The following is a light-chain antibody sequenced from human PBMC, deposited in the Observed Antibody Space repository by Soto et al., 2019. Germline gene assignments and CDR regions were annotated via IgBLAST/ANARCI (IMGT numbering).Light chain of an antibody. CDR3: QQYTSYWT. Sequence: DIKITQSPSTLSASVGARVTMTCRASESVSNWLAWYQQKPGKAPKLLIYDASTLEGGVPSRFSGSGSGTEFTRTISRLQPDDYATYYCQQYTSYWTFGQGTKVEIK. V-gene: IGKV1-5*01. CDR1: ESVSNW. J-gene: IGKJ1*01. CDR2: DAS.